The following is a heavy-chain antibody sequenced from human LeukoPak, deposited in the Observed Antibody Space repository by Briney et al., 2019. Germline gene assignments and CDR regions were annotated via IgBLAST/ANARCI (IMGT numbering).Heavy chain of an antibody. Sequence: HPGGSLRLSCAASGFTFSSYAMSWVRQAPGKGLEWVSAISGSGGSTYYADSVKGRFTISRDNSKNTLYLQMDSLRAEDTAVYYCARVTLLETKGATFDYWGQGILVTVSS. CDR2: ISGSGGST. J-gene: IGHJ4*02. CDR3: ARVTLLETKGATFDY. CDR1: GFTFSSYA. D-gene: IGHD4-17*01. V-gene: IGHV3-23*01.